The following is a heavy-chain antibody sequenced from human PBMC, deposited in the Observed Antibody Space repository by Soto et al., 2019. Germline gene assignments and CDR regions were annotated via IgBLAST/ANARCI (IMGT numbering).Heavy chain of an antibody. CDR1: GDSVSSNSAA. V-gene: IGHV6-1*01. J-gene: IGHJ3*02. Sequence: SQTLSLTCAISGDSVSSNSAAWNWIRQSPSRGLEWLGRTYYRSKWYNDYAVSVKSRITINPATSKNQFSLQLNSLTPEDTAVYYCARDMWGTGDTAFDIWGQGTMVTVSS. D-gene: IGHD7-27*01. CDR3: ARDMWGTGDTAFDI. CDR2: TYYRSKWYN.